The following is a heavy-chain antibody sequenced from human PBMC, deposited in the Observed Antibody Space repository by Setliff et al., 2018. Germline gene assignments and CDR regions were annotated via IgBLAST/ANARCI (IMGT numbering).Heavy chain of an antibody. V-gene: IGHV4-61*08. CDR3: ARGWWNYINF. Sequence: SETLTLTCTFSGFSLTTTAMRGSWIRQPPGKGLEWIGYIYYSGSTNYNPSLKSRVTISVDTSKNQSSLKLSAVTAADTAVYYCARGWWNYINFWGQGIQVTVSS. CDR2: IYYSGST. J-gene: IGHJ4*02. D-gene: IGHD2-15*01. CDR1: GFSLTTTAMR.